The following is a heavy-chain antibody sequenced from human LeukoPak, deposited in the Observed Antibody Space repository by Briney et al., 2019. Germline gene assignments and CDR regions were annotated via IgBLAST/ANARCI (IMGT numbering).Heavy chain of an antibody. J-gene: IGHJ4*02. V-gene: IGHV1-69*05. Sequence: SVKVSCKASGGTFSSYAISWVRQAPGQGLEWMRRIIPIFGTANYAQKFQGRVRITTDESTSTAYMELSSLRSEDTAVYYCARGVLRYFDWLLYGREESFDYWGQGTLVTVSS. D-gene: IGHD3-9*01. CDR1: GGTFSSYA. CDR2: IIPIFGTA. CDR3: ARGVLRYFDWLLYGREESFDY.